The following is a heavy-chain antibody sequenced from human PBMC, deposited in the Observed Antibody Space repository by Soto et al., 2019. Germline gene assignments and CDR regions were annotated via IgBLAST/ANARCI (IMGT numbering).Heavy chain of an antibody. CDR3: AGDCSSTSCYAYP. V-gene: IGHV1-69*08. D-gene: IGHD2-2*01. CDR2: IIPILGIA. CDR1: GGTFSSYT. Sequence: QVQLVQSGAEVKKPGSSVKVSCKASGGTFSSYTISWVRQAPGQGLEWMGRIIPILGIANYAQKFQGRVTFTPDEXTSTAYMELSSLRSEDTAVYYCAGDCSSTSCYAYPWGQGTLVTVSS. J-gene: IGHJ5*02.